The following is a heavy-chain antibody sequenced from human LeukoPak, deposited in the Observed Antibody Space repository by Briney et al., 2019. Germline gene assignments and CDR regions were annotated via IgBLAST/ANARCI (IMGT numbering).Heavy chain of an antibody. CDR3: AKDQGKYYYDSSGYYPWAFDI. V-gene: IGHV3-23*01. J-gene: IGHJ3*02. CDR1: GFTFSSYA. D-gene: IGHD3-22*01. CDR2: ISGSGGST. Sequence: GRSLRLSCAASGFTFSSYAMSWVRQAPGKGLEWVSAISGSGGSTYYADSVKGRFTISRDNSKNTLYLQMNSLRAEDTAVYYCAKDQGKYYYDSSGYYPWAFDIWGQGTMVTVSS.